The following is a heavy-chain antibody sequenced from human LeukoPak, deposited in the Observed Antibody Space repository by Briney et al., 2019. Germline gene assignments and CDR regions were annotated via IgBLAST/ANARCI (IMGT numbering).Heavy chain of an antibody. CDR2: IYYSGST. Sequence: SETLSLTCTVSGGSISSSSYYWGWIRQPPGKGLEWIGSIYYSGSTYYNPSLKSRVTISVDTSKNQFSLKLSSVTAADTAVYYCARVSSGWDRNYYYMDVWGKGTTVTVSS. CDR3: ARVSSGWDRNYYYMDV. V-gene: IGHV4-39*01. D-gene: IGHD6-19*01. J-gene: IGHJ6*03. CDR1: GGSISSSSYY.